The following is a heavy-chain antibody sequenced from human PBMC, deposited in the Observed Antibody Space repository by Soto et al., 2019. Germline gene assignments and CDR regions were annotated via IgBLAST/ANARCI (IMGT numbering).Heavy chain of an antibody. V-gene: IGHV3-30-3*01. CDR3: ASEVDTLDY. Sequence: QVQLVESGGGVVQPGRSLRLSCAASGFTFSSYAKHWVRQAPGKGLEWVAVISYDGSNKYYADSVKGRFTISRDNSKNTLYLQMNSLRAEDTAVYYCASEVDTLDYWGQGTLVTVSS. D-gene: IGHD5-18*01. CDR2: ISYDGSNK. CDR1: GFTFSSYA. J-gene: IGHJ4*02.